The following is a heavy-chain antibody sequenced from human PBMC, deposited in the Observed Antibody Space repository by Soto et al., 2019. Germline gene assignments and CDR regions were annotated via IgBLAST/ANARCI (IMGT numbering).Heavy chain of an antibody. CDR1: GYTFTGYY. D-gene: IGHD6-19*01. CDR3: ARGSRGWSGWVKYYYYGMDV. V-gene: IGHV1-2*04. CDR2: INPNSGGT. J-gene: IGHJ6*02. Sequence: QVQLVQSGAEVQKPGASVKVSCKASGYTFTGYYMHWVRQAPGQGLEWMGWINPNSGGTNYAQKFQGWVTMTRDTSISTADMELSRLRSDDPVVYYCARGSRGWSGWVKYYYYGMDVWGRGPTVTVSS.